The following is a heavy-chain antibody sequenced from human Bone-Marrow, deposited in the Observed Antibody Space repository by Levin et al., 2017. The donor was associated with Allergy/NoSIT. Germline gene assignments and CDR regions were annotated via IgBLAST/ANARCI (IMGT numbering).Heavy chain of an antibody. Sequence: GGSLRLSCAASGFTFSSYEMNWVRQAPGKGLEWISYISSAHIPGGRSIYADSVKGRFTISRDNAKNSLYLQMNSLRAEDTAVYYCARDDSNSYYYRSSKAATGLYRFYSGMGVWGQGTTVTVSS. CDR3: ARDDSNSYYYRSSKAATGLYRFYSGMGV. CDR1: GFTFSSYE. D-gene: IGHD3-22*01. CDR2: ISSAHIPGGRSI. J-gene: IGHJ6*02. V-gene: IGHV3-48*03.